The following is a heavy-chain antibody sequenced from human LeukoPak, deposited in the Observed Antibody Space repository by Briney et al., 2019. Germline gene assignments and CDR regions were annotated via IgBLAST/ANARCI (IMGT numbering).Heavy chain of an antibody. CDR3: ARGLDQLRKYCYYYTYI. V-gene: IGHV3-11*01. D-gene: IGHD3/OR15-3a*01. Sequence: PGRSLRLSCAASGFTFSDYYMSWVRQAPGKGLEWVSYISSSGGTIYYADSVKGRFTISRDNPKNSLFLQMNILRVEDTAIYYCARGLDQLRKYCYYYTYICGKGTTVTLS. CDR2: ISSSGGTI. J-gene: IGHJ6*03. CDR1: GFTFSDYY.